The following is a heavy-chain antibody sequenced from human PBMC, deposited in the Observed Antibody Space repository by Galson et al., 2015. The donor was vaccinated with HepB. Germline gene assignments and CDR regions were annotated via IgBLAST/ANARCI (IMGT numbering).Heavy chain of an antibody. J-gene: IGHJ6*02. D-gene: IGHD5/OR15-5a*01. CDR2: ISSDGSST. Sequence: SLRLSCAASGFTFSSYWMHWVRQAPGKGLVWVSRISSDGSSTSYADSVKGRFTISRDNAKNTLYLQMNSLRAEDTAVYYCARHLFVKVSGTLHYYGLDVWGQGAAVTVS. CDR3: ARHLFVKVSGTLHYYGLDV. CDR1: GFTFSSYW. V-gene: IGHV3-74*01.